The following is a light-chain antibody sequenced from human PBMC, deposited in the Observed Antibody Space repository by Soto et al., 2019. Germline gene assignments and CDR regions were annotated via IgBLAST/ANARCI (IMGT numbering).Light chain of an antibody. J-gene: IGLJ3*02. Sequence: QSALTQPASVSGSPGQSITISCTGISSDAGTYNLVSWYQQYPGKGPKLIIYEATKRPSGVSNRFSASKSGDTASLTISGLQAEDEADYYCCSYAGSLSWVFGGGTKLTVL. CDR2: EAT. CDR3: CSYAGSLSWV. CDR1: SSDAGTYNL. V-gene: IGLV2-23*01.